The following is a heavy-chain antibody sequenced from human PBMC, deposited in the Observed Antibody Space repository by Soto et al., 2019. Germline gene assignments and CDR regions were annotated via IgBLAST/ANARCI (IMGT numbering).Heavy chain of an antibody. V-gene: IGHV4-39*01. CDR2: IYYSGST. Sequence: SETLSLTCTVSGGSIGSSSYYWGWIRQPPGKGLEWIGSIYYSGSTYYNPSLKSRVTVSVDTSKNQFSLKLSSVTAADTAVYYCARTQGRSMLYYYYGMDVWGQGTTVTVSS. CDR3: ARTQGRSMLYYYYGMDV. D-gene: IGHD2-8*01. CDR1: GGSIGSSSYY. J-gene: IGHJ6*02.